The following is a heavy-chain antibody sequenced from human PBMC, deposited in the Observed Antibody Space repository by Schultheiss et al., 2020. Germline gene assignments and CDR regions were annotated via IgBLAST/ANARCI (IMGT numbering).Heavy chain of an antibody. J-gene: IGHJ4*02. D-gene: IGHD3-3*01. CDR2: IRSKANSYAT. Sequence: GGSLRLSCAASGFTFSNAWMSWVRHVPGKGLEWVGRIRSKANSYATAYAASVKGRFTISRDDSKNTLYLQMNSLRAEDTAVYYCARDSPMEWRTFDYWGQGTLVTVSS. CDR1: GFTFSNAW. V-gene: IGHV3-73*01. CDR3: ARDSPMEWRTFDY.